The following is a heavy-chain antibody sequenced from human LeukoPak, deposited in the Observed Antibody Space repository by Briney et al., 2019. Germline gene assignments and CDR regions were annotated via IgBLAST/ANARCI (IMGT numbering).Heavy chain of an antibody. CDR1: GFTFSSYS. CDR3: ARDSTIAADNWFDP. D-gene: IGHD6-13*01. CDR2: ISSSSSYI. V-gene: IGHV3-21*01. J-gene: IGHJ5*02. Sequence: GGSLRLSCAASGFTFSSYSMNWVRQAPGKGLEWVSSISSSSSYIYYADSVKGRFTISRDNAKNSLYLQMNSLRAEDTAVYYCARDSTIAADNWFDPWGQGTLVTVPS.